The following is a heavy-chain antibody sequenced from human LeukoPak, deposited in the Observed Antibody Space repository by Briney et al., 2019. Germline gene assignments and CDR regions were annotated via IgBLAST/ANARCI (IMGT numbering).Heavy chain of an antibody. V-gene: IGHV3-21*01. CDR1: GFTFSSYS. CDR3: ARGPAKPPNYYGSGSYYNGYFDY. CDR2: ISSSSSYI. Sequence: GGSLRLSCAASGFTFSSYSMNWVRQAPGKGLEWVSSISSSSSYIYYADSVKGRFTISRDNAKNSLYLQMSSLRAEDTAVYYCARGPAKPPNYYGSGSYYNGYFDYWGQGTLVTVSS. D-gene: IGHD3-10*01. J-gene: IGHJ4*02.